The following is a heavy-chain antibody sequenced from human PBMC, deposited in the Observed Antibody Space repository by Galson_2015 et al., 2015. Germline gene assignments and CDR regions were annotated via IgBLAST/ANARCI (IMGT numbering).Heavy chain of an antibody. V-gene: IGHV3-23*01. J-gene: IGHJ6*02. Sequence: SLRLSCAASGFTFSNYALNWVRQPPGKGLEWVAGVSNSADRTYYADSVKGRFTSSRDNPRNTLYLQMNSLRAEDTVVYYCAKARAYCGGISCNPNWYYFGMDVWGQGTTVTVSS. CDR1: GFTFSNYA. D-gene: IGHD2-21*01. CDR3: AKARAYCGGISCNPNWYYFGMDV. CDR2: VSNSADRT.